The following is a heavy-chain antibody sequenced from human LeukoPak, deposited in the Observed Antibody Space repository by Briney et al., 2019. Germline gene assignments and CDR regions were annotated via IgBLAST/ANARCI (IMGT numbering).Heavy chain of an antibody. J-gene: IGHJ5*02. V-gene: IGHV3-7*01. Sequence: PGGSLRLSCEASGFSFNTFWMSWVRQAPGKGLEWVANIHRDGSVRHYVEPVRGRFTISRDNAMNSLFLQMNSLRVEDTAVYYCAREDGGWLRADLWGQGTLVTVSS. CDR2: IHRDGSVR. CDR3: AREDGGWLRADL. D-gene: IGHD5-24*01. CDR1: GFSFNTFW.